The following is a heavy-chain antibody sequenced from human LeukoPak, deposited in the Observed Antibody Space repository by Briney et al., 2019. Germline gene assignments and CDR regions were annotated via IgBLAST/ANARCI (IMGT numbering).Heavy chain of an antibody. CDR2: IIPIFGTA. Sequence: GASVKVSCKASGGTFSSYAISWVRQAPGQGLEWMGGIIPIFGTANYAQKFQGRVTITTDESTSTAYMELSSLRSEDTAVYYCARAKSITIFGVKSEFYMDVWGKGTTVTVSS. V-gene: IGHV1-69*05. CDR1: GGTFSSYA. CDR3: ARAKSITIFGVKSEFYMDV. J-gene: IGHJ6*03. D-gene: IGHD3-3*01.